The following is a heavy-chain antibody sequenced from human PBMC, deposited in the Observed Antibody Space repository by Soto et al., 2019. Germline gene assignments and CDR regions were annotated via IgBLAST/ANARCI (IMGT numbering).Heavy chain of an antibody. J-gene: IGHJ5*02. V-gene: IGHV4-30-2*01. CDR2: IYHSGST. CDR1: GDSISSGGYA. Sequence: QLQLQESGSGLVKPSQTLSLTCAVSGDSISSGGYAWSWIRQPPGRGLEWIGYIYHSGSTYYNMSLKSRVTISVDRSKDQFSPKLSSVTAADTAGYYCAREGMIFGLKYLDPWGQGTLVTVSS. CDR3: AREGMIFGLKYLDP. D-gene: IGHD3-3*01.